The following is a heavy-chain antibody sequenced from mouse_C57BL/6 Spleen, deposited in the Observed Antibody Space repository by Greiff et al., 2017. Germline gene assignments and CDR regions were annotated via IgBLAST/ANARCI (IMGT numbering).Heavy chain of an antibody. CDR1: GFTFSSYG. J-gene: IGHJ1*03. Sequence: EVQVVESGGGLVKPGGSLKLSCAASGFTFSSYGMSWVRQTPDKRLEWVATISSGGSYTYYPDSVKGRFTISRDNAKNTLYLQMSSLKSEDTAMYYCARIITTVVANGYFDVWGTGTTVTVSS. V-gene: IGHV5-6*01. D-gene: IGHD1-1*01. CDR2: ISSGGSYT. CDR3: ARIITTVVANGYFDV.